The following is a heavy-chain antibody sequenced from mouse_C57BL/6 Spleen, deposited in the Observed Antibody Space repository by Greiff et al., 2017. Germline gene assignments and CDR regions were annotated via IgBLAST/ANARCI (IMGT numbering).Heavy chain of an antibody. D-gene: IGHD2-3*01. V-gene: IGHV2-2*01. CDR3: ARDKGDGYLFAY. Sequence: VQLQQSGPGLVQPSQSLSITCTVSGFSLTSYGVHWVRQSPGKGLEWLGVIWSGGSTDYNAAFISRLSISKDNSTSQVFFKMNSLQADDTDIYYCARDKGDGYLFAYWGQGTLVTVS. CDR1: GFSLTSYG. J-gene: IGHJ3*01. CDR2: IWSGGST.